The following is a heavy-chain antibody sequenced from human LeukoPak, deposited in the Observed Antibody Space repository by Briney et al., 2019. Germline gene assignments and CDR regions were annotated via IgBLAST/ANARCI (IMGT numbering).Heavy chain of an antibody. D-gene: IGHD3-9*01. CDR3: ASAYYDILTGYYPYYY. CDR2: IYYSGST. V-gene: IGHV4-61*01. Sequence: SETLSLTCTVSGGSISSSSYYWSWIRQPPGKGLEWIGYIYYSGSTNYNPSLKSRVTISVDTSKNQFSLKLSSVTAADTAVYYCASAYYDILTGYYPYYYWGQGTLVTVSS. CDR1: GGSISSSSYY. J-gene: IGHJ4*02.